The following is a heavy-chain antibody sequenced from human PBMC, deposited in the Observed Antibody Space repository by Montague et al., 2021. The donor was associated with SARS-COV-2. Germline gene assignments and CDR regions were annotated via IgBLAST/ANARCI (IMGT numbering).Heavy chain of an antibody. D-gene: IGHD3-22*01. CDR1: GGSISTYY. Sequence: SETLSLTCTVSGGSISTYYWSWIRQPPGKGLEWIGYVYYSGSINYNPSLKSRVTLSIDTSKNQFSLKLSSVTAADTAVYFSARDTCFYYDYTYYFDLWGRGTLVTVSS. J-gene: IGHJ2*01. CDR2: VYYSGSI. V-gene: IGHV4-59*12. CDR3: ARDTCFYYDYTYYFDL.